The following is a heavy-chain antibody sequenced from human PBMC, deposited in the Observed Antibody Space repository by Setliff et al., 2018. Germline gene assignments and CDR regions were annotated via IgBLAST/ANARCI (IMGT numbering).Heavy chain of an antibody. CDR3: ARDQPGPYYNFWSGVPEP. CDR2: ISWKSDSM. D-gene: IGHD3-3*01. J-gene: IGHJ4*02. CDR1: GFTFHGSA. V-gene: IGHV3-9*01. Sequence: SLRLSCAASGFTFHGSAMHWVRQAPGKCLEWVSGISWKSDSMVYADSVKGRFTSSRDNSKNTLYLQMSSLRPEDTAVHYCARDQPGPYYNFWSGVPEPWGQGTLVTVSS.